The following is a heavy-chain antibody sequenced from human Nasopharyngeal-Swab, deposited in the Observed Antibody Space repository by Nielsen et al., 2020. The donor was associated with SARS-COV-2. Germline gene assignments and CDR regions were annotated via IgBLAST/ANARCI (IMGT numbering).Heavy chain of an antibody. D-gene: IGHD6-19*01. V-gene: IGHV4-59*02. CDR2: VYNIETT. CDR3: ARVRGMYSSDWAYFFDD. Sequence: SETLSLTCTVSGGPVSRYSWTWIRQSPGGGLEWIGYVYNIETTNYNPSLDRRVTLLVTTSKNQFSLKLRSVTAADTAVYYCARVRGMYSSDWAYFFDDWGQGILVTVSS. J-gene: IGHJ4*02. CDR1: GGPVSRYS.